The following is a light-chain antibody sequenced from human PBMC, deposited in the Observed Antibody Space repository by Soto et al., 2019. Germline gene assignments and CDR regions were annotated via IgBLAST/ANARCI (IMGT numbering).Light chain of an antibody. V-gene: IGLV3-21*04. J-gene: IGLJ2*01. CDR1: NIGSKS. Sequence: SYELTQPPSVSVAPGKTARITCGGNNIGSKSVHWYQQKPGQAPVLVIYSDSDRPSGIPQRFSGSNSGNTATLTISRVEAEDEDDYYCQVWDSSSDHHVVFGGGTKVTV. CDR2: SDS. CDR3: QVWDSSSDHHVV.